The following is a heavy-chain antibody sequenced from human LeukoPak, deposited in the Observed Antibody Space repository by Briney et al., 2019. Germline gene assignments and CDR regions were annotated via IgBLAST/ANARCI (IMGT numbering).Heavy chain of an antibody. CDR3: ARADYDILTGYQYYFDY. CDR2: IYTSGST. V-gene: IGHV4-4*07. D-gene: IGHD3-9*01. J-gene: IGHJ4*02. Sequence: KASETLSLTCTVSGGSISSYYWSWIRQPAGKGLEWIGRIYTSGSTNYNPSLKSRVTISVDTSKNQFSLKLSSVTAADTAVYYCARADYDILTGYQYYFDYWGQGTLVTVSS. CDR1: GGSISSYY.